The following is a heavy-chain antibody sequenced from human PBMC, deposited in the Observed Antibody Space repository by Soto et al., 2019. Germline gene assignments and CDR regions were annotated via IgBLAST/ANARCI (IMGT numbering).Heavy chain of an antibody. CDR1: GGSISSYY. D-gene: IGHD6-19*01. CDR3: ARRVYISGGPMLTDYYMHA. CDR2: IYYSGST. V-gene: IGHV4-59*08. Sequence: SETLSLTCTASGGSISSYYWSWIRQPPGKGLEWIGYIYYSGSTNYNPSLKSRVTISVDTSKNQFSLKLSSVTAADTAVYYCARRVYISGGPMLTDYYMHAWGKGLTVTV. J-gene: IGHJ6*03.